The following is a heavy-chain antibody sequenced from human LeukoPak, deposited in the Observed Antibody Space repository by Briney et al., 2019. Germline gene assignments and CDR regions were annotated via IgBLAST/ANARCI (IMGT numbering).Heavy chain of an antibody. CDR1: GGSISSYY. D-gene: IGHD6-19*01. CDR3: ARESSGWLI. J-gene: IGHJ4*02. CDR2: IYYSGST. Sequence: SETLSLTCTVSGGSISSYYWSWIRQPPGKGLEWIGYIYYSGSTNYNPSLKSRVTISVDTSKNQFSLKLSSVTAADTAVHYCARESSGWLIWGQGTLVTVSS. V-gene: IGHV4-59*01.